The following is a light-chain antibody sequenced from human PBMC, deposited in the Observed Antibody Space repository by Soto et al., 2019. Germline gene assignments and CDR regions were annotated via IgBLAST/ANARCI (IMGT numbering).Light chain of an antibody. CDR1: QSVSSY. V-gene: IGKV3-11*01. J-gene: IGKJ1*01. CDR2: DSS. CDR3: QQRSSWPLT. Sequence: EIVLTQSPATLSLSPGERATLSCRASQSVSSYFAWYQQKPGQAPRLLIYDSSNRATGIPARFSGSGSGTDFTLTISSLEPEDFAVYYCQQRSSWPLTFGQGTKGEIK.